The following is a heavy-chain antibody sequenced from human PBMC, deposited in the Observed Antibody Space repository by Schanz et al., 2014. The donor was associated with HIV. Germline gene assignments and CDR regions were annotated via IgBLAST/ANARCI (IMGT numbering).Heavy chain of an antibody. V-gene: IGHV3-11*04. J-gene: IGHJ6*02. CDR3: AKDRNYYDSKYRGKGNYYYYYGMDV. D-gene: IGHD3-22*01. Sequence: QVQLVESGGDLVKPGGSLRLSCTASGFSFSDYHMSWIRQAPGKGLEWVSSLSGSGSNIYYADSVKGRFTISRDNSKNTLNLQMKSLRAEDTAVYYCAKDRNYYDSKYRGKGNYYYYYGMDVWGQGTTVTVSS. CDR2: LSGSGSNI. CDR1: GFSFSDYH.